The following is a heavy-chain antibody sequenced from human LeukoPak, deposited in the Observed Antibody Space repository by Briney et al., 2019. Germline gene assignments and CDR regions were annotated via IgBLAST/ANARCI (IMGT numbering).Heavy chain of an antibody. Sequence: GGSLRLSCAASGFTFSSYAMSWVRQAPGKGLEWVAAINESGGSTYYADSVKGRFTISRDNSKNTLYLQMNSLRAEDTAVYYFAKDRGRFSERLISYLFDYWGKGTLVTVSS. J-gene: IGHJ4*02. CDR3: AKDRGRFSERLISYLFDY. V-gene: IGHV3-23*01. CDR1: GFTFSSYA. CDR2: INESGGST. D-gene: IGHD3-3*01.